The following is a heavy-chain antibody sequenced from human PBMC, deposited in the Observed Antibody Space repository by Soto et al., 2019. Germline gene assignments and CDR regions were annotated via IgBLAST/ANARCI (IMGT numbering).Heavy chain of an antibody. J-gene: IGHJ5*02. CDR3: AASNTYYDFWSGYHWFDP. CDR1: GGSISSYY. CDR2: IYYSGST. D-gene: IGHD3-3*01. V-gene: IGHV4-59*08. Sequence: SETLSLTCTVSGGSISSYYWSWIRQPPGKGLEWIGYIYYSGSTNYNPSLKSRVTISVDTSKNQFSLKLSSVTAADTAVYYCAASNTYYDFWSGYHWFDPWGQGILVTVSS.